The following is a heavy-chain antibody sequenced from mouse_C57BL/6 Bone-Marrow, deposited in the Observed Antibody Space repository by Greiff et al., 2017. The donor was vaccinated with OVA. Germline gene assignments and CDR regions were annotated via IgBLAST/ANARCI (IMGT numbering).Heavy chain of an antibody. D-gene: IGHD4-1*01. CDR3: ARDRTEGFAY. CDR2: ISDGGSYT. CDR1: GFTFSSYA. Sequence: DVMLVESEGGLVKPGGSLKLSCAASGFTFSSYAMSWVRQTPEKRLEWVATISDGGSYTYYPDNVKGRFTISRDNAKNNLYLQMSHLKSEDTAMYYCARDRTEGFAYWGQGTLVTVSA. J-gene: IGHJ3*01. V-gene: IGHV5-4*01.